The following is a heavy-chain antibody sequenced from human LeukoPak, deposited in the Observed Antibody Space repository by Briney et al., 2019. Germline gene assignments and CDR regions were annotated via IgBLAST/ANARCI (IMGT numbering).Heavy chain of an antibody. J-gene: IGHJ4*02. CDR2: ISTYNGDT. CDR1: GYTFNTYG. V-gene: IGHV1-18*01. CDR3: LRDAQRPRLTPDY. D-gene: IGHD6-25*01. Sequence: ASVKVSCKASGYTFNTYGISWVRQAPGQGLEWMGWISTYNGDTNYVQNLQGRVTITTDTSTSTAYMELMSLRSDDTAVYYCLRDAQRPRLTPDYWGQGTLVTVSS.